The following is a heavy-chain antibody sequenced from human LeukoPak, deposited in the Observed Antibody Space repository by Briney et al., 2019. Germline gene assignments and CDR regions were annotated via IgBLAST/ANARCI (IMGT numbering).Heavy chain of an antibody. J-gene: IGHJ4*02. CDR2: ISADIGNT. CDR3: ARDRLGYCGYGSCLLFDN. CDR1: GYTFVDYG. V-gene: IGHV1-18*01. Sequence: GSVKVSCKASGYTFVDYGISWVRQAPGQGLEWGGWISADIGNTNYAQKFQGRVTMTRDRSTSTGYMELTSLTSDDTAVYYCARDRLGYCGYGSCLLFDNWGQGTLVTVSS. D-gene: IGHD2-21*01.